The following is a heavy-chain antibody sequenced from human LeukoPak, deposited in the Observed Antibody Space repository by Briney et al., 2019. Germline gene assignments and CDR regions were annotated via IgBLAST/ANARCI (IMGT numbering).Heavy chain of an antibody. CDR3: ARHSSLGHFDF. CDR2: IYYSGST. Sequence: SETLSLTCSVSGGSIGGYYWSWIRQPPGKELEWIGHIYYSGSTNYNPSLESRVTMSVDTSKSQVSLELSSVTAADTAVYYCARHSSLGHFDFWGQGTLVTVSS. J-gene: IGHJ4*02. CDR1: GGSIGGYY. V-gene: IGHV4-59*08.